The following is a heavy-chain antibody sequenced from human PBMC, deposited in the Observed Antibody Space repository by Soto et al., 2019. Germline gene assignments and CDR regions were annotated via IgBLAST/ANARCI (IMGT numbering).Heavy chain of an antibody. J-gene: IGHJ6*02. V-gene: IGHV3-30*18. CDR3: AKVIRADSTSSNFYYYSGLDV. Sequence: QVQLVESGGGVVQPGRSLRLSCAASGFTFRTYGMHWVRQAPGKGLEWLAVISNNGINKYYADSVKGRFTISRVNSRDTLFLQMNSLRGEDTAIYYCAKVIRADSTSSNFYYYSGLDVWGQGTTVTVSS. D-gene: IGHD6-6*01. CDR2: ISNNGINK. CDR1: GFTFRTYG.